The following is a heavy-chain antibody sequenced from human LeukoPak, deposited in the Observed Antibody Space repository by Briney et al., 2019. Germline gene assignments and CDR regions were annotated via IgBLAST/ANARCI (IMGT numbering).Heavy chain of an antibody. V-gene: IGHV4-59*01. Sequence: SETLSLTCTGSGGSISSYYWSWIRQPPGKGLEWIGYIYYSGSTNYNPSLKSRVTISVDTSKNQFSLKLSSVTAADTAVYYCARGRIAARPYYYYYMDVWGKGTTVTVS. CDR3: ARGRIAARPYYYYYMDV. CDR2: IYYSGST. J-gene: IGHJ6*03. D-gene: IGHD6-6*01. CDR1: GGSISSYY.